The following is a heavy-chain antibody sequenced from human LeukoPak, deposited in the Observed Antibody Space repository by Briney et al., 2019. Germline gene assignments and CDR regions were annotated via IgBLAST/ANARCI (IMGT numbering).Heavy chain of an antibody. Sequence: SVKVSCKASGGTFSSYAISWVRHAPGQGLEWMGRIIPILGIANYAQKFQGRVTITADKSTSTAYMELSSLRSEDTAVYYCASKEVGTGYYRYWGQGTLVTVSS. CDR1: GGTFSSYA. CDR3: ASKEVGTGYYRY. CDR2: IIPILGIA. J-gene: IGHJ4*02. D-gene: IGHD3/OR15-3a*01. V-gene: IGHV1-69*04.